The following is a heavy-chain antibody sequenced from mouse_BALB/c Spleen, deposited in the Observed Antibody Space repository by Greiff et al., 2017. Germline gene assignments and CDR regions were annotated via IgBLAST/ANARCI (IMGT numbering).Heavy chain of an antibody. V-gene: IGHV3-6*02. CDR2: ISYDGSN. Sequence: EVQLQQSGPGLVKPSQSLSLTCSVTGYSITSGYYWNWIRQFPGNKLEWMGYISYDGSNNYNPSLKNRISITRDTSKNQFFLKLNSVTTEDTATYYCARDLLRLTWFAYWGQGTLVTVSA. CDR3: ARDLLRLTWFAY. J-gene: IGHJ3*01. CDR1: GYSITSGYY. D-gene: IGHD1-2*01.